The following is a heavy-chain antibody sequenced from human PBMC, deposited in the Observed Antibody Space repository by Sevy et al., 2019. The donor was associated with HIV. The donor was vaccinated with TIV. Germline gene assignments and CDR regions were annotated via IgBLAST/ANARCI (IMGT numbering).Heavy chain of an antibody. CDR1: GGSFSGYY. D-gene: IGHD3-10*01. CDR2: INHSGST. J-gene: IGHJ4*02. V-gene: IGHV4-34*01. CDR3: ASQDYYGSGSYRARGYYFDY. Sequence: ASETLSLTCAVYGGSFSGYYWSWIRQPPGKGLEWIGVINHSGSTNYNPSLKSRVTISVDTSKNQFSLKLSSVTAADTAVYYCASQDYYGSGSYRARGYYFDYWGQGTLVTVSS.